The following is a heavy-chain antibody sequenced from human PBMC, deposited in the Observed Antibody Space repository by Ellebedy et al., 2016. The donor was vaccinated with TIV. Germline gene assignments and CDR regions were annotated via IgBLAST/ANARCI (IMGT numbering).Heavy chain of an antibody. V-gene: IGHV4-39*07. J-gene: IGHJ4*02. D-gene: IGHD3-16*01. Sequence: MPSETLSLTCTVSGGSITNSRYYYWGWIRQPPGKGLEWIGEINRGGSTNYNPSLKSRVSISVDTSKNQFSLKLTSVTAADTAVYYCARVSNLKGADYWGQGTLVTVSS. CDR1: GGSITNSRYYY. CDR3: ARVSNLKGADY. CDR2: INRGGST.